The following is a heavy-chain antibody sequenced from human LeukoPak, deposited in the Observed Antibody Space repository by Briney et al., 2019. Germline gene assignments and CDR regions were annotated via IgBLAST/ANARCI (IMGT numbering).Heavy chain of an antibody. D-gene: IGHD2-8*01. J-gene: IGHJ4*02. V-gene: IGHV1-2*02. CDR2: INPNSDGT. CDR1: GYTFTSYG. Sequence: GASVKVSCKASGYTFTSYGISWVRQAPGQGLEWMGWINPNSDGTNYAQKFQGRVTMTRDTSISTAYMELSRLRSDDTAVYYCARAVMGLNYYFDYWGQGTLVTVSS. CDR3: ARAVMGLNYYFDY.